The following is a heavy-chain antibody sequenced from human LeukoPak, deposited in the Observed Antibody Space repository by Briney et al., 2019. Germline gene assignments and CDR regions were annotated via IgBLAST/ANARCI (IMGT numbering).Heavy chain of an antibody. V-gene: IGHV3-9*01. Sequence: PGRSLRLSCAASGFTFDDYAMHWVRQAPGKGLEWVSGISWNSGSIGYADSVKGRFTISRDNAKNSLYLQMNSLRAEDTALYYCAKGVVGAFDAFDIWGQGTMVTVSS. D-gene: IGHD1-26*01. CDR2: ISWNSGSI. CDR3: AKGVVGAFDAFDI. J-gene: IGHJ3*02. CDR1: GFTFDDYA.